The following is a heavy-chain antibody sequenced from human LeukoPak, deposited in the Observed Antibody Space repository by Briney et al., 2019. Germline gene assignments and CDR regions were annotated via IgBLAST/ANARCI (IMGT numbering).Heavy chain of an antibody. J-gene: IGHJ4*02. CDR3: ASEYCSGGNCCFDY. V-gene: IGHV5-51*01. Sequence: GESLKISCKGSEYSFATYWIGWARQMPGQGLEWMGIIFPGDSDTRYSPSFQGQVTISADKSISTAYLQWSSLKASDTAIYYCASEYCSGGNCCFDYWGQGTLVTVSS. CDR2: IFPGDSDT. D-gene: IGHD2-15*01. CDR1: EYSFATYW.